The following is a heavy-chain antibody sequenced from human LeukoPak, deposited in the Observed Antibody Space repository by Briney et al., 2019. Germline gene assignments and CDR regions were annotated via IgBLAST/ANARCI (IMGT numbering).Heavy chain of an antibody. CDR1: GGSISSSNW. J-gene: IGHJ6*03. CDR2: IYNSGST. D-gene: IGHD2-2*02. Sequence: PSGTLSLTCAVSGGSISSSNWWSWVRQPPGKGLEWVGEIYNSGSTNYNPSLKSRVTISVDKSKNQFSLKLSSVTAADTAVYYCASDGCSSTSCYTDYYYYMDVWGKGTTVTVSS. CDR3: ASDGCSSTSCYTDYYYYMDV. V-gene: IGHV4-4*02.